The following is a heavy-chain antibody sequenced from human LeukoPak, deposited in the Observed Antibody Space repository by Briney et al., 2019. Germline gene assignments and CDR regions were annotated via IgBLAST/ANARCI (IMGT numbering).Heavy chain of an antibody. CDR2: IYYSGRT. CDR1: GGSLNISSYY. Sequence: SETLSLTCTVSGGSLNISSYYWGWIRPPPGKGLEWIGSIYYSGRTYYNPSLKIRVTIFVDTSKNQFSLKLSSVTAADTAVYYCARVMRREFCSNGICHYYGMDIWDQGTTVTVSS. J-gene: IGHJ6*02. D-gene: IGHD2-8*01. CDR3: ARVMRREFCSNGICHYYGMDI. V-gene: IGHV4-39*01.